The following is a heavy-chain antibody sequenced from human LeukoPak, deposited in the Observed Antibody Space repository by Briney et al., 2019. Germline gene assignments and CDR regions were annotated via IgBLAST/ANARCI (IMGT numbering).Heavy chain of an antibody. CDR2: FSGSGGST. Sequence: PGGSLRLSCAASGFTFSSYAMSWVRQAPGKGLECISGFSGSGGSTYYADSVKGRFTISRDNSKNTLYLQMNSLRAEDTALYYCAKGTGYYYYYMDVWGKGTTVTVSS. CDR3: AKGTGYYYYYMDV. D-gene: IGHD6-13*01. V-gene: IGHV3-23*01. J-gene: IGHJ6*03. CDR1: GFTFSSYA.